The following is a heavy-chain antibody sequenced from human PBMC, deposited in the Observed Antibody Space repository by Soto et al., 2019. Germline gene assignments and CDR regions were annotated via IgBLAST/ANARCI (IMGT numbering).Heavy chain of an antibody. CDR2: IKQDGSEK. D-gene: IGHD3-10*01. J-gene: IGHJ6*03. V-gene: IGHV3-7*01. CDR3: ARELMVRDWRSYYYYYMDV. CDR1: GFTFSSYW. Sequence: GGSLRLSCAASGFTFSSYWMSWVRQAPGKGLEWVANIKQDGSEKYYVDSVKGRFTISRDNAKNSLYLQMNSLRAEDTAVYYCARELMVRDWRSYYYYYMDVWGKGTTVTVSS.